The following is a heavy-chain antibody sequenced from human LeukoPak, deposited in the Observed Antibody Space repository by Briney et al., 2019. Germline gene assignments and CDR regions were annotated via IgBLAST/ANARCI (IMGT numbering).Heavy chain of an antibody. CDR1: GFTFSSYS. D-gene: IGHD6-19*01. CDR2: ISSSSSYI. CDR3: VSNPSKRQWLVSPSVDY. Sequence: PGGSLRLSCAASGFTFSSYSMNWVRQAPGKGLEWVSSISSSSSYIYYADSVKGRFTISRDNAKNSLYLQMNSLRAEDTAVYYCVSNPSKRQWLVSPSVDYWGQGTLVTVSS. J-gene: IGHJ4*02. V-gene: IGHV3-21*01.